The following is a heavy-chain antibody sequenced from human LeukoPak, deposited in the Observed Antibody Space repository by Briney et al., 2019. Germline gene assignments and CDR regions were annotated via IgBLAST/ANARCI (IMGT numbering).Heavy chain of an antibody. Sequence: GASVKVSRKASGYTFTSYGISWVRQAPGQGLEWMGWMSPNSGDTGYAQKFQGRVSMTRDIFKSTAYMELSSLRSEDTAIYYCASNPPNTGDFYYWGLGTLVTVSS. V-gene: IGHV1-8*02. J-gene: IGHJ4*02. CDR3: ASNPPNTGDFYY. D-gene: IGHD1-1*01. CDR2: MSPNSGDT. CDR1: GYTFTSYG.